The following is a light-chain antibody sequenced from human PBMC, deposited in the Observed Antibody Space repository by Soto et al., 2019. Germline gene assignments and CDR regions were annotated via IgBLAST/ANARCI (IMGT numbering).Light chain of an antibody. CDR3: QQRGNRPPWT. V-gene: IGKV3-11*01. CDR1: QSVGKY. Sequence: EIVMTQSPATLSLSPGERATLSCRASQSVGKYLVWYQQKPGQAPRLLIYDASNRATGIPARFSGSGSGTDFTLTITSLEPEDVAVYYCQQRGNRPPWTFGQGTKVEFK. J-gene: IGKJ1*01. CDR2: DAS.